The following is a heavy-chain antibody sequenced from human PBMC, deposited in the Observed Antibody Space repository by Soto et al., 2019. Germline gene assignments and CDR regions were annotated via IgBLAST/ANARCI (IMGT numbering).Heavy chain of an antibody. D-gene: IGHD5-18*01. V-gene: IGHV3-23*01. CDR2: ISGSGGST. Sequence: EVQLLESGGGLVQPGGSLRLSCEASGCTFSSYAMSWVRQAPGKGLEWVSAISGSGGSTYYADSVKGRFTISRDNSKNTLYLQMNSLRAEDTAVYYCAKDGPGYSYAHYYYYYMDVWGKGTTVTVSS. J-gene: IGHJ6*03. CDR3: AKDGPGYSYAHYYYYYMDV. CDR1: GCTFSSYA.